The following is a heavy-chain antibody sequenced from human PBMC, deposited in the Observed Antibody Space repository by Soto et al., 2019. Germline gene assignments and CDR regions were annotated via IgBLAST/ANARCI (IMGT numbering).Heavy chain of an antibody. J-gene: IGHJ4*02. Sequence: VQLVESGGGLVQPGGCLKVSCAASGVTCSGSAMHWVRQASGTGLEWVCRIRSKANSNATAYAASVKGRFTISRDDAKNTAYLQMNSLKTEDTAVYYCSRLVGATSSFDYWGQGTLVTVSS. CDR2: IRSKANSNAT. CDR3: SRLVGATSSFDY. D-gene: IGHD1-26*01. CDR1: GVTCSGSA. V-gene: IGHV3-73*02.